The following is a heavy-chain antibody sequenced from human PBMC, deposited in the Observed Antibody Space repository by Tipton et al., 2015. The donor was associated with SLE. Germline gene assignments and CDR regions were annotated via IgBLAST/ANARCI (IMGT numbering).Heavy chain of an antibody. V-gene: IGHV4-30-2*01. J-gene: IGHJ4*02. CDR2: INHSGST. D-gene: IGHD2-15*01. CDR1: GGSISSGGYY. Sequence: TLSLTCTVSGGSISSGGYYWSWIRQHPGKGLEWIGEINHSGSTNYNPSLKSRVTISVDTSKNQYSLKLNSVTAADTAVYYCASQGVAFEYWGQGTLVTVSS. CDR3: ASQGVAFEY.